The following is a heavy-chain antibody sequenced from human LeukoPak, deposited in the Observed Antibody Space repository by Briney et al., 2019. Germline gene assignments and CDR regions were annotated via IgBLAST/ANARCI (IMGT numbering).Heavy chain of an antibody. CDR3: ARGDYGGDYFDY. CDR1: GFTFSDHY. CDR2: ISSGSTYT. V-gene: IGHV3-11*05. Sequence: GESLKISCEVSGFTFSDHYMSWIRQAPGKRLEWVSYISSGSTYTNYADSVEGRFTISRDNAKNSLYLQMNSLRAEDTAVYYCARGDYGGDYFDYWGQGTLVTVSS. J-gene: IGHJ4*02. D-gene: IGHD4-23*01.